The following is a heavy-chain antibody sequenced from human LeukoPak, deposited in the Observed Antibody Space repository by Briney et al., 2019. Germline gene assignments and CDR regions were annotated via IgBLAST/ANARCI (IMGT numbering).Heavy chain of an antibody. Sequence: GGSLRLSCAASGFTFSSYWMSWVRQAPGKGLEWVANIKQDGSEKYYVDSVKGRFTISRDNAKNSLYLQMNSLRAEDTAVYYCARVEYCSSTSCYALDPAFDIWGQGTMVTVSS. V-gene: IGHV3-7*01. CDR3: ARVEYCSSTSCYALDPAFDI. CDR2: IKQDGSEK. CDR1: GFTFSSYW. J-gene: IGHJ3*02. D-gene: IGHD2-2*01.